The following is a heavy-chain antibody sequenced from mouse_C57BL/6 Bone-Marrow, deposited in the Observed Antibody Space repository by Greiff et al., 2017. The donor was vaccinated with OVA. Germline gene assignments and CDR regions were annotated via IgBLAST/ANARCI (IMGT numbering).Heavy chain of an antibody. CDR1: CYTFTSYW. V-gene: IGHV1-55*01. J-gene: IGHJ3*01. Sequence: QVQLQQPGAELVKPGASVTMSCQASCYTFTSYWITWVKQRPGQGLEWIGDIYPGSGSTNYNEKFKSKATLTVYTYSSTAYMQLSSLTSEDSAVYYCARWLPLAYWGQGTLVTVSA. CDR2: IYPGSGST. D-gene: IGHD2-2*01. CDR3: ARWLPLAY.